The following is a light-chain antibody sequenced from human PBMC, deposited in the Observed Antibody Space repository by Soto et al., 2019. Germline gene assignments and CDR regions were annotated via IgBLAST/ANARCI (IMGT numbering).Light chain of an antibody. V-gene: IGKV3-20*01. CDR1: QSVSNSY. CDR2: GTS. CDR3: HQYGSSPPHT. J-gene: IGKJ2*01. Sequence: EIVLTQSPGTLSSSLGERDPLSCRASQSVSNSYLAWFQHKPGQAPRLLIYGTSSRATGIPDRFSGSGSGTDVTLTISRLEPEDSAAYYCHQYGSSPPHTFGQGTKL.